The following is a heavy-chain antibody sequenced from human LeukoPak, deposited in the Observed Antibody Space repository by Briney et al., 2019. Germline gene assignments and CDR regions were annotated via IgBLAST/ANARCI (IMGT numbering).Heavy chain of an antibody. D-gene: IGHD3-10*01. CDR3: VRDGYYQDLGKYYIPFDY. CDR1: GYIFTGYY. V-gene: IGHV1-18*01. CDR2: INPNSGDT. J-gene: IGHJ4*02. Sequence: ASVKVSCKASGYIFTGYYIHWVRQAPGQGLEWMGWINPNSGDTKYAQKVQGRVTMTTDTSTSTAYMELRSLRSDDTAVYYCVRDGYYQDLGKYYIPFDYWGQGTLVTVSS.